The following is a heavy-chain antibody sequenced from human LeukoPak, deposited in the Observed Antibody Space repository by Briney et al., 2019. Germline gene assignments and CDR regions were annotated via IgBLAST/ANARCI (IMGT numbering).Heavy chain of an antibody. D-gene: IGHD2-15*01. V-gene: IGHV3-23*01. CDR1: GFTFSSYA. Sequence: SGGSLRLSCAASGFTFSSYAMSWVRQAPGKGLEWVSAISGSGGSTYYADSVKGRFTISRDNSKNTLYLQMNSLRAEDTAVYYCAKGGGKVLVGGVLDYWGQGTLVTVSS. CDR2: ISGSGGST. J-gene: IGHJ4*02. CDR3: AKGGGKVLVGGVLDY.